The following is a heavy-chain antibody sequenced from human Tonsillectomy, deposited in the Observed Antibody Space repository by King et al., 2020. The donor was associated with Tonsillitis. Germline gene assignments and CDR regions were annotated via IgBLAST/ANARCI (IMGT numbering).Heavy chain of an antibody. CDR2: IYYSGST. CDR1: GDSVSSVSYY. D-gene: IGHD3-3*01. J-gene: IGHJ5*02. V-gene: IGHV4-61*01. Sequence: VQLQESGPGLVKPSETLSLTCTVSGDSVSSVSYYWSWIRQPPGQGLEWIGYIYYSGSTNYNPSLKSRVTILLDTSKNQFSLKLSSVTAADTAVYYCARVSLTESGNNWFDPWGQGTLVTVSS. CDR3: ARVSLTESGNNWFDP.